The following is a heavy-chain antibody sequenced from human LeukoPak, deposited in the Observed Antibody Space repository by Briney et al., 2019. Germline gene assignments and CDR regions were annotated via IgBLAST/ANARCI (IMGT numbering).Heavy chain of an antibody. Sequence: GGSLRLSCAASGFTFSSYAMSWVRQAPGKGLEWVSAISGSGGSTCYADSVKGRFTISRDNSKNTLYLQMNSLRAEDTAVYYCAKGAEYYYDSSGIGAFDIWGQGTMVTASS. J-gene: IGHJ3*02. CDR2: ISGSGGST. CDR3: AKGAEYYYDSSGIGAFDI. CDR1: GFTFSSYA. V-gene: IGHV3-23*01. D-gene: IGHD3-22*01.